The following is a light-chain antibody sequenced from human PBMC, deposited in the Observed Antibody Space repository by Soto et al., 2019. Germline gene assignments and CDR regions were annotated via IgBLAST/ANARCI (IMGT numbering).Light chain of an antibody. Sequence: DIQMTQSPSSLSASIGDTVAITCRASQDIRDNLNWYQQKPGKAPKLLMSAATNLETGAPSRFSGSGSETDFTLIISSLQAEDSATYFCQQSYSTPITFGGGTRVEIK. CDR3: QQSYSTPIT. CDR2: AAT. CDR1: QDIRDN. J-gene: IGKJ4*01. V-gene: IGKV1-39*01.